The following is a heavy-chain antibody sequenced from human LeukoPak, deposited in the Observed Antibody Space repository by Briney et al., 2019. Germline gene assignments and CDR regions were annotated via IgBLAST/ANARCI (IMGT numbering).Heavy chain of an antibody. D-gene: IGHD3-3*01. V-gene: IGHV4-4*07. CDR3: ARDTSL. Sequence: SETLSLTCTVSGGSINIYYWSWIRQPAGKGLEWIGRIYTSGSTSYNPSLKSRVTMSVDTSKNQFSLRLSSVTAADTAVYYCARDTSLWGQETLVTVSS. CDR1: GGSINIYY. CDR2: IYTSGST. J-gene: IGHJ4*02.